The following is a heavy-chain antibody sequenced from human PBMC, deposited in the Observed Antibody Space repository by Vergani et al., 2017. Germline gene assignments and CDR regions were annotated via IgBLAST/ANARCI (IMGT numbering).Heavy chain of an antibody. CDR1: GCSLSTSRVC. CDR2: IYWYDDK. J-gene: IGHJ4*02. CDR3: AHTLRRYFDWLSPFNY. D-gene: IGHD3-9*01. V-gene: IGHV2-5*01. Sequence: QITLQESGPTLVKPTQTLTLTCTFSGCSLSTSRVCVGWIRQPPGKALEGLALIYWYDDKHYSPALKSRLTISKDTSKNHVVLTMTNMDPVATATYYCAHTLRRYFDWLSPFNYWGQGTLVTVSS.